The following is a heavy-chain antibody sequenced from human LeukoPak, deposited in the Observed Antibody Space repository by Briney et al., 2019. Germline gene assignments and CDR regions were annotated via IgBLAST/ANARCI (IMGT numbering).Heavy chain of an antibody. J-gene: IGHJ4*02. V-gene: IGHV1-2*02. CDR1: GYTFTGYY. CDR3: AREGGKNYYYDSSGYYQNDY. D-gene: IGHD3-22*01. Sequence: ASVKVSCKASGYTFTGYYMHWVRQAPGQGLEWMGWINPNSGGTNYAQKFQGRVTMTRDTSISTAYMELSRLRSDDTAVYYCAREGGKNYYYDSSGYYQNDYWGQGTLVTVSS. CDR2: INPNSGGT.